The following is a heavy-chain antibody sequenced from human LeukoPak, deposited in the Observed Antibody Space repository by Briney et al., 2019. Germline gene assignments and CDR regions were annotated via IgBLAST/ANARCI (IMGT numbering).Heavy chain of an antibody. V-gene: IGHV3-30*04. J-gene: IGHJ3*02. Sequence: GGSLRLSCAASGFTFSSYVMHWVRQAPVKGLEWVAIISYDGSNEYYADSVKGRFTISRDNSKNTLYLQMNSLRAADTAVYYCARGLECGGDCVYDGFDIWGQGTMVPVSS. D-gene: IGHD2-21*02. CDR3: ARGLECGGDCVYDGFDI. CDR1: GFTFSSYV. CDR2: ISYDGSNE.